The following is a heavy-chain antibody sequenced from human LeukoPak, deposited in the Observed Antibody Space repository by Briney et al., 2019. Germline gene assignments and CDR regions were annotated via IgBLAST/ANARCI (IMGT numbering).Heavy chain of an antibody. Sequence: ASVKVSCKASGYTFTSYGISWVRQAPGQGLEWMGWISAYNGNTNYAQKLQGRVTMTTDTSTSTAYMELRSLRSDETAVYYCARGAGVVVPAAIAYFQHWGQGTLVTVSS. CDR2: ISAYNGNT. CDR1: GYTFTSYG. D-gene: IGHD2-2*01. CDR3: ARGAGVVVPAAIAYFQH. J-gene: IGHJ1*01. V-gene: IGHV1-18*01.